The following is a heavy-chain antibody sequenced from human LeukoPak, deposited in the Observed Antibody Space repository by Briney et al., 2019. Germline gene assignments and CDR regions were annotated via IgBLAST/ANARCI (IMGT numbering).Heavy chain of an antibody. CDR2: ISGSGGST. J-gene: IGHJ1*01. Sequence: GGSLRLSCAASGFTFSSYAMSWVRQAPGKGLEWVSAISGSGGSTYYTDPVKGRFTTSRDNPKNTLYLQMNSLRAEDTAVYYCAKAPRRGYSSSWQEATGAEYFQXWGQGTLVTV. CDR3: AKAPRRGYSSSWQEATGAEYFQX. CDR1: GFTFSSYA. V-gene: IGHV3-23*01. D-gene: IGHD6-13*01.